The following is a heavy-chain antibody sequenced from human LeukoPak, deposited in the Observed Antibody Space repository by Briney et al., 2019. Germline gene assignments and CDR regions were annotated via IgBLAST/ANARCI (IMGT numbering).Heavy chain of an antibody. CDR1: GGSISSYY. Sequence: SETLSLTCTVSGGSISSYYWSWIRQPPGKGLEWIGYIYYSGSTNYNPSLKSRVTISVDTSKNQFSLKLSSVTAADTAVYYCARSSRSWFDPWGQGALVSVSS. V-gene: IGHV4-59*01. CDR3: ARSSRSWFDP. D-gene: IGHD6-13*01. CDR2: IYYSGST. J-gene: IGHJ5*02.